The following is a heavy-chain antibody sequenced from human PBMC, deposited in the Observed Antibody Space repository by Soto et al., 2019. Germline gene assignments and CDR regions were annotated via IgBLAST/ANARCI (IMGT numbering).Heavy chain of an antibody. CDR1: RYTFTSYD. J-gene: IGHJ4*02. V-gene: IGHV1-8*01. CDR3: ARGPFLHYYDSSGYYVYFDY. D-gene: IGHD3-22*01. Sequence: ASVKLSCTASRYTFTSYDINRVRQATGQGLEWMGWMNPNSGNTGYAQKFQGRVTMTRNTSISTAYMELSSLRSEDTAVYYCARGPFLHYYDSSGYYVYFDYWGQGTLVTVSS. CDR2: MNPNSGNT.